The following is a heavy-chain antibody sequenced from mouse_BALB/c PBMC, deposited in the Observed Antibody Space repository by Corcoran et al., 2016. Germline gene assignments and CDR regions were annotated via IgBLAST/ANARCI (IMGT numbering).Heavy chain of an antibody. Sequence: QVTMKESGPGILQPSQTLSLTCSFSGFSLSTSGMGVSWISPPSGKGLEWLAHIYWDDDKRYNPSLKSRLKISKDTSSNQVFLKRTSVDTADTATYYCARYDYWGQGTTLTVSS. V-gene: IGHV8-12*01. J-gene: IGHJ2*01. CDR1: GFSLSTSGMG. CDR3: ARYDY. CDR2: IYWDDDK.